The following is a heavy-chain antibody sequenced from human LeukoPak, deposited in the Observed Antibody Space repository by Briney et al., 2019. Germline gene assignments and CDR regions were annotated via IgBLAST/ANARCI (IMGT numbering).Heavy chain of an antibody. J-gene: IGHJ6*03. CDR2: IDHSGST. V-gene: IGHV4-34*01. D-gene: IGHD3-3*01. CDR1: GGSFSGYY. CDR3: ARQDYDFWSGYYQPYYYYSYMDV. Sequence: SETLSLTCAVYGGSFSGYYWSWIRQPPGKGLEWIGEIDHSGSTNYNSSLKSRVTISVDTSKKQFSLKLSSVTAADTAVYYCARQDYDFWSGYYQPYYYYSYMDVWGKGTTVTVSS.